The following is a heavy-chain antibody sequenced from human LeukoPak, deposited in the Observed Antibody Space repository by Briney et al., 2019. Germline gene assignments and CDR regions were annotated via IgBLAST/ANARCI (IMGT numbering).Heavy chain of an antibody. D-gene: IGHD3-10*01. V-gene: IGHV3-21*04. CDR2: ISSSSSYI. Sequence: GVSLRLSCAASGFTFSSYSMNWVRQAPGKGLEWVSSISSSSSYIYYADSVKGRFTISRDNAKNSLYLQMNSLRAEDTAVYFCARTRIPFYFGSGSPDYWGQGTLVTVSS. CDR3: ARTRIPFYFGSGSPDY. J-gene: IGHJ4*02. CDR1: GFTFSSYS.